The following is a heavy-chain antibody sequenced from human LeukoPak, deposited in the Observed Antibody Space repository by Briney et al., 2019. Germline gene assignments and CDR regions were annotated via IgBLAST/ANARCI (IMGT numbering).Heavy chain of an antibody. CDR2: IYSGGST. D-gene: IGHD3/OR15-3a*01. Sequence: GGSLRLSCAVSGFTVSSNFMSWVRQAPGKELEWVSVIYSGGSTHYADSVKGRFTISRDNSKNTLFLQMNSLRAEDTAVYYCARADGTGGPYDYWGQGTLVTVSS. CDR3: ARADGTGGPYDY. CDR1: GFTVSSNF. V-gene: IGHV3-53*01. J-gene: IGHJ4*02.